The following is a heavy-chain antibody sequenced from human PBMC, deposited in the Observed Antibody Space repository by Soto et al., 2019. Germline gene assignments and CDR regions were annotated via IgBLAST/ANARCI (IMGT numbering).Heavy chain of an antibody. D-gene: IGHD6-13*01. Sequence: PGGSLRLSCTASGFTFGDYAMSWVRQAPGKGLEWVGFIRSKAYGGTTEYAASVKGRFTISRDDSKSIAYLQMNSLKTEDTAVYYYTRDDQVAGTRWYYYYGMDVWGQGTTVTVSS. CDR2: IRSKAYGGTT. J-gene: IGHJ6*02. V-gene: IGHV3-49*04. CDR3: TRDDQVAGTRWYYYYGMDV. CDR1: GFTFGDYA.